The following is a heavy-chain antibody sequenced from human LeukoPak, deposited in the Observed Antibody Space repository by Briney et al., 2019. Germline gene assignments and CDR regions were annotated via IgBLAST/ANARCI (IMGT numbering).Heavy chain of an antibody. Sequence: ASVKVSCKSSGYTFISYGFTWVRQAPEQGLEWMGWISAYNGDTNYAQNLQGRVTITTDESTSTAYMELSSLRSEDTAVYYCARARFRYYDSSGYYNFDYWGQGTLVTVSS. D-gene: IGHD3-22*01. CDR1: GYTFISYG. J-gene: IGHJ4*02. V-gene: IGHV1-18*01. CDR3: ARARFRYYDSSGYYNFDY. CDR2: ISAYNGDT.